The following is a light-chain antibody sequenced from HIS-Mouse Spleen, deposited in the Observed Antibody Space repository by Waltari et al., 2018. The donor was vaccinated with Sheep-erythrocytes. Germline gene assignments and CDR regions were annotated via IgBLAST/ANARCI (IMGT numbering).Light chain of an antibody. V-gene: IGLV3-1*01. J-gene: IGLJ2*01. CDR1: KLGDKY. CDR3: QAWDSSTAV. Sequence: SYELTQPPSVSVSPGQTASITCSGDKLGDKYACWYQQKPGQSPVLVIYQDSNRPSGIPERFSGSNYGNTATLTISGTQAMDEADYYCQAWDSSTAVFGGGTKLTVL. CDR2: QDS.